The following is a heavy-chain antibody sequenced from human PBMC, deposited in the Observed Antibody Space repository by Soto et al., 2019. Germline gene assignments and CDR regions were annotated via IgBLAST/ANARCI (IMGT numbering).Heavy chain of an antibody. CDR1: GFNFNDYY. Sequence: QVHLVESGGGLVKPGGSLRISCATSGFNFNDYYMNWIRQTPGKGLEWISYISSSSSDTKYADSVKGRFTISRDNANTSLYLQMHSLRAEDTAVYFCARGSSTVRGVTITVTNFDYWGQGTLVIVSS. V-gene: IGHV3-11*06. CDR3: ARGSSTVRGVTITVTNFDY. J-gene: IGHJ4*02. D-gene: IGHD3-10*01. CDR2: ISSSSSDT.